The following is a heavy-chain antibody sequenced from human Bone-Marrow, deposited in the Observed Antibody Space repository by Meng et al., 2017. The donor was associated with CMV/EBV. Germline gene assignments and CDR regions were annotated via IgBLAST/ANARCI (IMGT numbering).Heavy chain of an antibody. CDR1: GFTFSSYA. CDR2: ISGSGGST. J-gene: IGHJ4*02. Sequence: GESLKISCAASGFTFSSYAMSWVRQAPGKGLEWVSGISGSGGSTYYADSVKGRFTISRDNSKNTLYLQMNSLRAEDTAVYYCARDGGGSYQTFYFDYWGQGTLVTVSS. V-gene: IGHV3-23*01. D-gene: IGHD1-26*01. CDR3: ARDGGGSYQTFYFDY.